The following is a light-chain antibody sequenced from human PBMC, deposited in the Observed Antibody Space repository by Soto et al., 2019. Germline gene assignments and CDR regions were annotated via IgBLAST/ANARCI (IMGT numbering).Light chain of an antibody. CDR2: NVN. J-gene: IGLJ1*01. CDR3: TSFSSITIHV. Sequence: QSALTQSASVSGSPGQSITISCTGTSSDVGNYNYVSWYQQHPGEVPKLIIFNVNNRPSGVSNRFSGSKSGNTASLTISGLQADYYADYYSTSFSSITIHVFGTGTIVTVL. CDR1: SSDVGNYNY. V-gene: IGLV2-14*01.